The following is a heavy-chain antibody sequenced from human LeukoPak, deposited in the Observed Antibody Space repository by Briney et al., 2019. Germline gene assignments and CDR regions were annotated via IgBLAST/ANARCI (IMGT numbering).Heavy chain of an antibody. J-gene: IGHJ3*02. CDR2: IYYSGST. V-gene: IGHV4-59*01. CDR1: GGSISSYY. CDR3: ARAWIGYGAFDI. Sequence: SETLSLTCTVSGGSISSYYRSWIRQPPGKGLEWIGYIYYSGSTNYNPSLKSRVTISVDTSKNQFSLKLSSVTAADTAVYYCARAWIGYGAFDIWGQGTMVTVSS. D-gene: IGHD3-3*01.